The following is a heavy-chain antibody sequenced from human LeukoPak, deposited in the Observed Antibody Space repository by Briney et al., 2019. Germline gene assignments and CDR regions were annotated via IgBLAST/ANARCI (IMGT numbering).Heavy chain of an antibody. V-gene: IGHV1-2*02. Sequence: ASVKVSCKASGYTFTGYYMHWVRQAPGQGLEWMGWINPNSGGTNYAQKFQGRVTMTRDTSISTAYMELSRLRFDDTAVFYCARNTYYYDNSAGTFDFWGQGTLVTVSS. CDR1: GYTFTGYY. CDR3: ARNTYYYDNSAGTFDF. CDR2: INPNSGGT. J-gene: IGHJ4*02. D-gene: IGHD3-22*01.